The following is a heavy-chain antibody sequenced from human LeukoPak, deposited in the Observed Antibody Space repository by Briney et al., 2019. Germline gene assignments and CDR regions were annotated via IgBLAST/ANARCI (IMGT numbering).Heavy chain of an antibody. CDR3: AKDRASGDPHH. CDR2: ISGSGGST. Sequence: PGASLRLSCAASGFTFSSYAMSWVRQAPGKGLEWVSAISGSGGSTYYADSVKGRFAISRVNSKNTLYLQMNSLRAEDTAVYYCAKDRASGDPHHWGQGTLVTVSS. CDR1: GFTFSSYA. D-gene: IGHD4-17*01. V-gene: IGHV3-23*01. J-gene: IGHJ5*02.